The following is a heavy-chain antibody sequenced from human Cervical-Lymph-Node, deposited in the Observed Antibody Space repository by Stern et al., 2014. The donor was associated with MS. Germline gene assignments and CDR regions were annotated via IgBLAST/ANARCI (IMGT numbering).Heavy chain of an antibody. Sequence: DQLVESGPGLVKPSGTLSLTCAVSGDSISSSNWWSWVRQSPGKGLEWVGDIYHAGTTNYNSTLKSRLTISADNSKNQSSLKLTSVTAADTAVYYCVRALGSSSFRYWFDPWGQGTLVIVSS. CDR1: GDSISSSNW. J-gene: IGHJ5*02. CDR2: IYHAGTT. D-gene: IGHD6-13*01. CDR3: VRALGSSSFRYWFDP. V-gene: IGHV4-4*02.